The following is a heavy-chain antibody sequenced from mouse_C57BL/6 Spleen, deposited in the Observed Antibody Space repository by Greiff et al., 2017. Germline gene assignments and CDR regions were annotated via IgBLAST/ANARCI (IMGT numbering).Heavy chain of an antibody. CDR1: GFTFSSYA. D-gene: IGHD1-1*01. CDR2: ISDGGSYT. Sequence: EVQGVESGGGLVKPGGSLKLSCAASGFTFSSYAMSWVRQTPEKRLEWVATISDGGSYTYYPENVKGRFTISRDKATNHLYLQMSHLQSEDTAMFYCARDRDFITDYDDWGTGTTVTVSS. V-gene: IGHV5-4*01. J-gene: IGHJ1*03. CDR3: ARDRDFITDYDD.